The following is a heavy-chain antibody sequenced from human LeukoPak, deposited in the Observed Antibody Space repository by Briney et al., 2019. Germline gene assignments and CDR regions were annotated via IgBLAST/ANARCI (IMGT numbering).Heavy chain of an antibody. CDR2: ISYDGSNK. V-gene: IGHV3-30*18. J-gene: IGHJ6*02. CDR1: GFTFSSYG. CDR3: AKDLVGGSMDV. Sequence: GGSLRLSCAASGFTFSSYGMHWVRRAPGKGLEWVAVISYDGSNKYYADSVKGRFTISRDNSKNTLYLQMNSLRAEDTAVYYCAKDLVGGSMDVWGQGTTVTVSS. D-gene: IGHD1-26*01.